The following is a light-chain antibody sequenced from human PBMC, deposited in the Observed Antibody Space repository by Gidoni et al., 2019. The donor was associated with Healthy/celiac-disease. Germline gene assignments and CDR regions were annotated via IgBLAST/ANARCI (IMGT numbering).Light chain of an antibody. J-gene: IGKJ1*01. V-gene: IGKV3-20*01. CDR3: KQYGSSQT. CDR2: GAS. CDR1: QSVSSSY. Sequence: EIVFTQSPGTLSLSPGERATLSCRASQSVSSSYLAWYQQKPGQAPRLLIYGASSRATGIPDRFSGSGSGTDFTLTISRLEPEDFAVYYCKQYGSSQTFGQGTKVEIK.